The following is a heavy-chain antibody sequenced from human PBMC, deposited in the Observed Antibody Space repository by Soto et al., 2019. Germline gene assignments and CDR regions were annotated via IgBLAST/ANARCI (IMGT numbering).Heavy chain of an antibody. Sequence: VASVKVSCKASGGTFSSYAISWVRQAPGQGLEWMGGIIPIFGTANYAQKFQGRVTITADESTSTAYMELSSLRSEDTAVYYCARDLGRVPYYYGSGSYLGDYWGQGTLVTVSS. D-gene: IGHD3-10*01. V-gene: IGHV1-69*13. J-gene: IGHJ4*02. CDR3: ARDLGRVPYYYGSGSYLGDY. CDR2: IIPIFGTA. CDR1: GGTFSSYA.